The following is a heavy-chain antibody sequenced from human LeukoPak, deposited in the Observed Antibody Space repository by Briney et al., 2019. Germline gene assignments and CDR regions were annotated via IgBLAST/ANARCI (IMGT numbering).Heavy chain of an antibody. Sequence: ASVKVSCKASGYTFTSYGISWVRQAPGQGLEWMGWISAYNGNTNYAQKLQGRVTMTTDTSTSTAYMELRSLRSDDTAVYYCARESLSEYYDFWSGYLPFNWFDPWGQGTLVTVSS. CDR1: GYTFTSYG. D-gene: IGHD3-3*01. J-gene: IGHJ5*02. CDR3: ARESLSEYYDFWSGYLPFNWFDP. V-gene: IGHV1-18*01. CDR2: ISAYNGNT.